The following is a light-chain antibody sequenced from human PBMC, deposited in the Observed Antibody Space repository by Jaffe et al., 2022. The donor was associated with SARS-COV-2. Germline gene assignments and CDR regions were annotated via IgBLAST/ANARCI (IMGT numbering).Light chain of an antibody. V-gene: IGKV1-39*01. CDR2: TAS. J-gene: IGKJ1*01. CDR1: QRISTY. Sequence: DIQMTQSPSSLSASIGDRVTITCRASQRISTYLNWYQQSPGRAPKLLIYTASSLQGGVPSRFSGSGSGTDFNLTISSLQPEDSATYYCQQSFSTLWTFGQGTKVEIK. CDR3: QQSFSTLWT.